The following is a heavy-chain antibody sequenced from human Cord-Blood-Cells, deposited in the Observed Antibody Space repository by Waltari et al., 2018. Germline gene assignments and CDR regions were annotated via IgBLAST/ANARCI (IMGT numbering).Heavy chain of an antibody. V-gene: IGHV4-34*01. CDR2: INHSGST. CDR1: GGSFSGYY. J-gene: IGHJ4*02. Sequence: QVQLQQWGAGLLKPSETLSLTCAVDGGSFSGYYWSWIRQPPGKGLEWIGEINHSGSTNYNPSLKSRVTISVDTSKNQFSLKLSSVTAADTAVYYCASVMVRGVLSDYWGQGTLVTVSS. D-gene: IGHD3-10*01. CDR3: ASVMVRGVLSDY.